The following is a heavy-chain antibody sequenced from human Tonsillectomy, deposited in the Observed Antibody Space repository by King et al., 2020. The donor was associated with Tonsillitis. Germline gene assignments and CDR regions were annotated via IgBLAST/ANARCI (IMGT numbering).Heavy chain of an antibody. CDR2: IYPGDSGT. CDR3: ARGNPSDSSGDY. CDR1: GYTFSSYS. D-gene: IGHD2-21*02. V-gene: IGHV5-51*01. Sequence: QLVQSGAEVKKAGESLKISCKVSGYTFSSYSIAWVRQMPGKGLEWMGIIYPGDSGTRYSPSFQGQVTISADNTISTAYLQWSSLKASDTAMYYCARGNPSDSSGDYWGQGTLVTVSS. J-gene: IGHJ4*02.